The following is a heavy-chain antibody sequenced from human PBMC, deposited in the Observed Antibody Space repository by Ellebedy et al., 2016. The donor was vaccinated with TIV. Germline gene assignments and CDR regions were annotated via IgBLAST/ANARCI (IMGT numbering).Heavy chain of an antibody. J-gene: IGHJ6*02. D-gene: IGHD4-17*01. CDR2: IYYSGST. Sequence: MPSETLSLTCTASDDSIFGYFSTWVRQSPGRGLEWIGNIYYSGSTKYNPPLKSRITISADRSKNQFSLKLTSVTAADTAVYYGARGGYGDYFGMDVWGQGTTVTVSS. V-gene: IGHV4-59*01. CDR3: ARGGYGDYFGMDV. CDR1: DDSIFGYF.